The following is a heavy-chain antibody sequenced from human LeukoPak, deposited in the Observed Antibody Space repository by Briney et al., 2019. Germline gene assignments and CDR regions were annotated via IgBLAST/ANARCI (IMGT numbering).Heavy chain of an antibody. CDR2: IKGASDGGTT. CDR3: TTDLTWLFNFAY. CDR1: GFSFSDAW. D-gene: IGHD3-9*01. J-gene: IGHJ4*02. Sequence: GGSLRLSCAASGFSFSDAWMAWVRQAPGRGLEWLGRIKGASDGGTTDLAAPVKGRFTMSRDDSKNTVYLQMDRLQTEDTAVYYCTTDLTWLFNFAYWGQGTLVTVSS. V-gene: IGHV3-15*01.